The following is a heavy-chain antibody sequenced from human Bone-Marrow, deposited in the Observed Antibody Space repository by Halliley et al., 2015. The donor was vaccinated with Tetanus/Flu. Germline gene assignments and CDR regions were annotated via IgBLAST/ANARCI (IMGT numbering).Heavy chain of an antibody. D-gene: IGHD3-22*01. V-gene: IGHV4-59*08. CDR1: GGSIHSYY. CDR3: ARHFDRAYSFDY. J-gene: IGHJ4*02. Sequence: TLSLTCTVSGGSIHSYYWSWIRQPPGKGLEWIGFISYSGSTHYNPSVKSRVTMSVDMSKSQFSLSLSSVTAADTAVYYCARHFDRAYSFDYWGQGTLVTVSS. CDR2: ISYSGST.